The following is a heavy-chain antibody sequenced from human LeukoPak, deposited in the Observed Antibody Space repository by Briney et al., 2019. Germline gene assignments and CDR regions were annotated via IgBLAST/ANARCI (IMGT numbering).Heavy chain of an antibody. J-gene: IGHJ6*04. CDR1: GFSFTNYD. D-gene: IGHD3-10*01. CDR2: ISSSGNTV. V-gene: IGHV3-48*03. CDR3: ARSRMIHRGSVTMDYGLDV. Sequence: GGSLTLSCAASGFSFTNYDINWVRQAPGRGLEWVSFISSSGNTVYYSESVTGRFTISRDNAKNSVHVQMASLRADDTALYFCARSRMIHRGSVTMDYGLDVWGKGTTVTVSS.